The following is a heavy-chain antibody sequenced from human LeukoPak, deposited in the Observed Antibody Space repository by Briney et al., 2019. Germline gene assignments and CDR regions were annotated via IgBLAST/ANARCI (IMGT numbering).Heavy chain of an antibody. CDR2: IYSGGST. Sequence: GGSLRLSCAASGFTVSSNYMSWVRQAPGKGLEWVSVIYSGGSTYYADSVKGRFTISRDNAKNSLYLQMNSLRAEDTAVYYCARERGYCSSTSCPPFDYWGQGTLVTVSS. CDR1: GFTVSSNY. J-gene: IGHJ4*02. D-gene: IGHD2-2*01. CDR3: ARERGYCSSTSCPPFDY. V-gene: IGHV3-66*01.